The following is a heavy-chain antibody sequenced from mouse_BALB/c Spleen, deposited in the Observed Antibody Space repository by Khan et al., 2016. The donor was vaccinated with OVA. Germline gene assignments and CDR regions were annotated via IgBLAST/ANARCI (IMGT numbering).Heavy chain of an antibody. D-gene: IGHD3-1*01. CDR1: GYTFTDYV. J-gene: IGHJ3*01. CDR3: ARGGYSVFAY. V-gene: IGHV1-81*01. CDR2: IFPGSDTP. Sequence: QVQLQQSGPELVKPGASLKVSCKASGYTFTDYVIGWVKQRTRQGLEWIGDIFPGSDTPYYNDKFKDKATLTADKSSNTAYMQLSSLTSEDSAVDFCARGGYSVFAYWGQGTLVTVSA.